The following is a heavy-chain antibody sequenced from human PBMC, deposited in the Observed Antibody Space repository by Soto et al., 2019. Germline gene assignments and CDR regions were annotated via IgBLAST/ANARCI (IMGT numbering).Heavy chain of an antibody. D-gene: IGHD1-1*01. CDR2: INSNGRTI. CDR3: AKDFEVTTTFRTDY. V-gene: IGHV3-23*05. Sequence: GKGLVWVSRINSNGRTISYADSAKGRCTISRDNSKNTLYLEMNSLRAEDTAVYYCAKDFEVTTTFRTDYWGQGTLVPVSS. J-gene: IGHJ4*02.